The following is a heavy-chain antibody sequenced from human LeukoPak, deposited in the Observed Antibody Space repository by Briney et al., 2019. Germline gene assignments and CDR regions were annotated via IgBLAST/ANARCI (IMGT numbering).Heavy chain of an antibody. J-gene: IGHJ4*02. V-gene: IGHV3-23*01. CDR3: AKERATTTTFDY. CDR2: ISGSGGGT. Sequence: GGSLRLSCAASGFTFSTYAMSWVRQAPGKGLEWVSLISGSGGGTYYANSVKGRFTISRDNSKNTLYLQMDSLRTEDTAVYYCAKERATTTTFDYWGQGTLITVSS. D-gene: IGHD1-26*01. CDR1: GFTFSTYA.